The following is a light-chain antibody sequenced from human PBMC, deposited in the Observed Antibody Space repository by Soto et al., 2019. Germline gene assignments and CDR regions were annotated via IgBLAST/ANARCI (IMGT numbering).Light chain of an antibody. CDR3: QQYGRSPPYT. V-gene: IGKV3-20*01. Sequence: EIVLTQSPGTLSLSPGERATLSCRASQSVSSSYLAWYQQKPGQAPRLLIYGASSRATGIPDRFSGSGSGPEFTLTISRLEPEDFAVDYCQQYGRSPPYTFGRGTKLEIK. J-gene: IGKJ2*01. CDR1: QSVSSSY. CDR2: GAS.